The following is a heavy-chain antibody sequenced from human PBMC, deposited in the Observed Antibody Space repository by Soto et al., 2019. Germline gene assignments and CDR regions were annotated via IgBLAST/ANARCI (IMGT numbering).Heavy chain of an antibody. CDR2: VYWDDDK. CDR3: VHRRVQIFDF. D-gene: IGHD1-1*01. CDR1: GFSLSTSGEG. V-gene: IGHV2-5*02. J-gene: IGHJ4*02. Sequence: SGPTLVXXTQTLTLTCTFSGFSLSTSGEGVGWIRQPPGKAMEWLALVYWDDDKRYSPSLKSRLTITKDTTKKQVVLTMTNMDPVDTATYYCVHRRVQIFDFWGQGALVTVSS.